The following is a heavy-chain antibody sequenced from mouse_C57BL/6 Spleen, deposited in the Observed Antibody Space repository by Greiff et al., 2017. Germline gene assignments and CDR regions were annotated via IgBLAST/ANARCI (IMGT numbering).Heavy chain of an antibody. CDR3: ARSGDYYGRYFDY. V-gene: IGHV1-26*01. J-gene: IGHJ2*01. D-gene: IGHD1-1*01. CDR1: GYTFTDYY. CDR2: INPNNGGT. Sequence: VQLQQSGPELVKPGASVKISCKASGYTFTDYYMTWVKQSHGKSLEWIGDINPNNGGTSYNQKFKGKATLTVDKSSSTAYMELRSLTSEDSAVDYCARSGDYYGRYFDYWGQGTTLTVSS.